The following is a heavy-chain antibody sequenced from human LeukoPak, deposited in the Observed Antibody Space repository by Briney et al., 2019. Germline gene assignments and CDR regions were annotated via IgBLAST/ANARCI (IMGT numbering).Heavy chain of an antibody. D-gene: IGHD3-3*01. J-gene: IGHJ3*02. CDR3: VKMRTYEFWTYDAFDI. CDR2: ISSNGGST. V-gene: IGHV3-64D*09. Sequence: PGGSLRLSCSASGFTFSSYAMHWVRQAPGKGLEYVSAISSNGGSTYYADSVKGRFTISRDNSKNTLYLQMSSLRAEDTAVYYCVKMRTYEFWTYDAFDIWGQGTMVTVSS. CDR1: GFTFSSYA.